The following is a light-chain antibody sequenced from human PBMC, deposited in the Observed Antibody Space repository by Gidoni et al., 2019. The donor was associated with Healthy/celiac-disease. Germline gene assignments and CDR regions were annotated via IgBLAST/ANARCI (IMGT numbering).Light chain of an antibody. J-gene: IGLJ1*01. Sequence: SSVLTQPPSVSVAPAQTARITCGGNNIGSKSVHWYQQKPGQAPVLVVYDDSDRPSGIPERFSGSNTGNTATLTISRVEAGDEADYYCQVWDSSSDHPYVFGTGTKVTVL. CDR1: NIGSKS. V-gene: IGLV3-21*02. CDR3: QVWDSSSDHPYV. CDR2: DDS.